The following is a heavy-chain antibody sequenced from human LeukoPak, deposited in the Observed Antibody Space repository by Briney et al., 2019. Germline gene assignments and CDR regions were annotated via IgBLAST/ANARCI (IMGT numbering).Heavy chain of an antibody. D-gene: IGHD3-3*01. J-gene: IGHJ4*02. CDR1: GASFSSNTYY. Sequence: SETLSLTCSVSGASFSSNTYYRGWLRQPPGKGLEWIGTIYPSGNTYYNPSLKSRVTISEDTSKDQLSLNLRSVTAADTAVYFCVRGRGASFWFYYWGQGTLVTVPS. CDR2: IYPSGNT. V-gene: IGHV4-39*07. CDR3: VRGRGASFWFYY.